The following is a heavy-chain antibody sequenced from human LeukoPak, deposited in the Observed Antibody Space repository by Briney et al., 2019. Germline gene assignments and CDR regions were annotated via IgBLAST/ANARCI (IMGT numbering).Heavy chain of an antibody. Sequence: PGGSLRLSCAASGFTFSDYYMSWIRQAPGKGLEWVSYISSSGSTIYYADSVKGRFTISRDNAKNSLYLQMNSLRAEDTAVYYCARDVRHFDWLFDYWGQGTLVTVSS. J-gene: IGHJ4*02. V-gene: IGHV3-11*01. CDR2: ISSSGSTI. CDR1: GFTFSDYY. CDR3: ARDVRHFDWLFDY. D-gene: IGHD3-9*01.